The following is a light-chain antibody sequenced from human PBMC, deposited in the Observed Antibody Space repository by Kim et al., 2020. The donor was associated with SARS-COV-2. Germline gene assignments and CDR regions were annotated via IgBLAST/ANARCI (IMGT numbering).Light chain of an antibody. J-gene: IGLJ1*01. CDR2: DVS. Sequence: QSALTQPASLSGSPGQSITISCTGTSSDVGAYNYVSWYQQHPGKAPKLMIYDVSKRPSGVSNRFSGSKSGNTASLTISEFQAEDEADYYCSSYTSSDTYVFGTGTKVTVL. CDR1: SSDVGAYNY. CDR3: SSYTSSDTYV. V-gene: IGLV2-14*03.